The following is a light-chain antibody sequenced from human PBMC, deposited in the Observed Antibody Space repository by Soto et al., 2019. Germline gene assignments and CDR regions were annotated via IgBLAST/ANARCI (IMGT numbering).Light chain of an antibody. Sequence: EIVLTQSPATLSLSPGERATLSCRASQSVSSYLAWYQQKPGQAPRLLIYDAPNRATGIPARFSGSGSGTDFTLTISSLEPEDFAVYDCQQRSNWQTFGKGTKGDLK. CDR3: QQRSNWQT. V-gene: IGKV3-11*01. CDR1: QSVSSY. J-gene: IGKJ1*01. CDR2: DAP.